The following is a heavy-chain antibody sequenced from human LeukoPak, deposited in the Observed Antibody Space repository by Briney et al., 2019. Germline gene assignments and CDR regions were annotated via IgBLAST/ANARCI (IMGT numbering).Heavy chain of an antibody. CDR3: ARVPPPSSGSYNDYFDY. J-gene: IGHJ4*02. CDR1: GFTFSDYY. V-gene: IGHV3-11*05. D-gene: IGHD1-26*01. CDR2: ISSSSSYT. Sequence: GGSLRLSCAASGFTFSDYYMSWIRQAPGKGLDWVSYISSSSSYTNYADSVKGRFTISRDNAKNSLYLQMNSLRAEDTAVYYCARVPPPSSGSYNDYFDYWGQGTLVTVSS.